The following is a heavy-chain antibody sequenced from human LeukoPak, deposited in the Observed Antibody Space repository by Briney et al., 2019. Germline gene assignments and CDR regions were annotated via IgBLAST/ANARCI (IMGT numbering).Heavy chain of an antibody. J-gene: IGHJ6*02. D-gene: IGHD6-13*01. CDR1: GGSISSYY. CDR2: IYTSGST. V-gene: IGHV4-4*07. Sequence: SETLSLTCTVSGGSISSYYWSWIRQPAGEGLEWIGRIYTSGSTNYNPSLKSRVTMSVDTSKNQFSLKLSSVTAADTAVYYCARTPTGYSSSWYGLYYYYGMDVWGQGTTVTVSS. CDR3: ARTPTGYSSSWYGLYYYYGMDV.